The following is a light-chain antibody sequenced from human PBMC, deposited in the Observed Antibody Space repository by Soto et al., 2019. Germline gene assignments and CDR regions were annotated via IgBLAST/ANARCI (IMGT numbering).Light chain of an antibody. Sequence: ILMTQSPYTLSVSPGESATLSCRASQRVYSNLAWYQQRPGQAPRLLIYGASTRATGVPARFSGRGSGTEFTLTISSLQSEDFAVYYCQQYTNWPPNTFGQGTRLEIK. CDR1: QRVYSN. J-gene: IGKJ5*01. CDR3: QQYTNWPPNT. CDR2: GAS. V-gene: IGKV3-15*01.